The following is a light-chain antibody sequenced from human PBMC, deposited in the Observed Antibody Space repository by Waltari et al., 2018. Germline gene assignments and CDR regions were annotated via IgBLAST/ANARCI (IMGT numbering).Light chain of an antibody. J-gene: IGLJ1*01. CDR3: HVWEGTSHPCV. Sequence: LTQPPSVSVAPGQTAKITCEGVNFDAVIVHWYQHRPGQATVLLIYDYFNRAPGLPDRFSGSKSETTATLTISRLEAGDEADYYCHVWEGTSHPCVFGTGTKVAV. CDR2: DYF. V-gene: IGLV3-21*02. CDR1: NFDAVI.